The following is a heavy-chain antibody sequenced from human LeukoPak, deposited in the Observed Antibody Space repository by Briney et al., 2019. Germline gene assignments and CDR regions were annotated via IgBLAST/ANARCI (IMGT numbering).Heavy chain of an antibody. J-gene: IGHJ4*02. Sequence: GASVKVSCKASGYTFTGYYMHWVRQAPGQGLEWMGWINPSSGGTNYAQKFQGRVTMTRDTSISTAYMELSRLRSDDTAVYFCARERFYSDYWGQGTLVTVSS. CDR2: INPSSGGT. CDR1: GYTFTGYY. V-gene: IGHV1-2*02. CDR3: ARERFYSDY.